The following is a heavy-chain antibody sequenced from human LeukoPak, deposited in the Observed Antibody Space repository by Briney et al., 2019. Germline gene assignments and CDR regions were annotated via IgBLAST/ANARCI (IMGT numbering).Heavy chain of an antibody. D-gene: IGHD5/OR15-5a*01. CDR3: ARDLRVVSSGYFDL. J-gene: IGHJ2*01. CDR2: IIPIFGTA. Sequence: GASVKVSCKASGGTISSYAISWVRQAPGQGLEWMGGIIPIFGTANYAQKFQGRVTITADESTSTAYMELSSLRSEDTAVYYCARDLRVVSSGYFDLWGRGTLVTVSS. CDR1: GGTISSYA. V-gene: IGHV1-69*13.